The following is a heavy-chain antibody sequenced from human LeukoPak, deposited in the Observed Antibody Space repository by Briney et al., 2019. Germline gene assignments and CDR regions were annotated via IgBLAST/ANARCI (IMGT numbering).Heavy chain of an antibody. CDR3: ARHPYTSSCTGTWCPRWFDP. Sequence: GESLKISCKGSGYSFTNYWIAWVRQMPGKGLEWMGIIYPGDSHTTYSPSFEGQVTISADTSVNTAYLHWTSLKASDTAMYYCARHPYTSSCTGTWCPRWFDPWGQGTLVTVSS. V-gene: IGHV5-51*01. CDR1: GYSFTNYW. D-gene: IGHD3-16*01. J-gene: IGHJ5*02. CDR2: IYPGDSHT.